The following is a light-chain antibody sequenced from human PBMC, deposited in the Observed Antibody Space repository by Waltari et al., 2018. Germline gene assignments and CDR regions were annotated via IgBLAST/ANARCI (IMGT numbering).Light chain of an antibody. V-gene: IGKV3-20*01. J-gene: IGKJ3*01. CDR3: QQYDSSPPLFT. CDR2: GAS. Sequence: EIVLTQSPGTLSLSPGERATLSCRASQSVSSSYLAWYQQKPGQAPRLLIYGASSRATSIPDRFSGSGSGTDFTLTISRLEPEDFAVYYCQQYDSSPPLFTFGPGTKVDIK. CDR1: QSVSSSY.